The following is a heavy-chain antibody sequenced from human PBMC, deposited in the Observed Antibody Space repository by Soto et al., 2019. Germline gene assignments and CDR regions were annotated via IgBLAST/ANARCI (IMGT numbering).Heavy chain of an antibody. J-gene: IGHJ4*02. V-gene: IGHV1-46*01. CDR3: ARGPSGGTFDY. Sequence: QVQLVQSGAEVRKPGASVKVSCKASGYTFTSYYVHWVRQAPGQGLEWMGIINPSGGRPSYAQKFQGRVTMTRDTSTSTVYMELSSLRSEDTAVYYCARGPSGGTFDYWGQGTLVTVSS. CDR2: INPSGGRP. CDR1: GYTFTSYY. D-gene: IGHD1-1*01.